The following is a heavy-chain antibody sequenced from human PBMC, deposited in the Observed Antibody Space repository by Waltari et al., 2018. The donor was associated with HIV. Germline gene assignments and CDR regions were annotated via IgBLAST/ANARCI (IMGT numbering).Heavy chain of an antibody. Sequence: QVQLVQSGAEVKKPGSSVKVSCKASGGTFSSYAISWVRQAPGQGLEWMGGIIPIFGTANYAQKFQGRVTITADESTSTAYMELSSLRSEDTAVYYCARRTSYYDSSGYLLGYFDYWGQGTLVTVSS. V-gene: IGHV1-69*01. J-gene: IGHJ4*02. D-gene: IGHD3-22*01. CDR1: GGTFSSYA. CDR3: ARRTSYYDSSGYLLGYFDY. CDR2: IIPIFGTA.